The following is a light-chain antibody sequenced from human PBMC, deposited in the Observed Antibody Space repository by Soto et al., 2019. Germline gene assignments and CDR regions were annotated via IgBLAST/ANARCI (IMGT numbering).Light chain of an antibody. J-gene: IGKJ5*01. CDR3: QQYGSSFFT. CDR1: QSVSSN. CDR2: GAS. Sequence: EIVMTQSPATLSVSPGERATLSCRASQSVSSNLAWYQQKPGQAPRLLIYGASSRATGIPDRFSGSGSGTDFTLTISRLEPEDFAVYYCQQYGSSFFTFGQGTRLEIK. V-gene: IGKV3-20*01.